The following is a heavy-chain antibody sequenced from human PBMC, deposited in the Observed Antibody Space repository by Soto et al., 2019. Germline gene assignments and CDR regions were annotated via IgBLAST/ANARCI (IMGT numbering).Heavy chain of an antibody. Sequence: QAQLVQSGAEVRRPGASVKVSCKASGYTFGSHDINWVRQAPGQGLEWMGWMNPNTGNTGYAQNLQGRVTMTRTASIRTAYMELSGLKAEATAVYYCARVGPRAFDIWGQGTMVTVSS. J-gene: IGHJ3*02. CDR2: MNPNTGNT. CDR3: ARVGPRAFDI. V-gene: IGHV1-8*01. CDR1: GYTFGSHD.